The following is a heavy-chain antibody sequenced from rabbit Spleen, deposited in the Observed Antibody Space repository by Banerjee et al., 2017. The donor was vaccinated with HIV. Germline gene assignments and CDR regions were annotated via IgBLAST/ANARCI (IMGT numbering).Heavy chain of an antibody. Sequence: QSLEESGGDLVKPGASLTLTCKASGLDFNNNYYMCWVRQAPGKGLEWIACIYPGSGTTYYANWAKGRFTISKTSSTTVTLQMTSLTAADTATYFCARFYAGYGDFGFAAMWGPGTLVTVS. J-gene: IGHJ4*01. CDR2: IYPGSGTT. CDR3: ARFYAGYGDFGFAAM. CDR1: GLDFNNNYY. V-gene: IGHV1S40*01. D-gene: IGHD7-1*01.